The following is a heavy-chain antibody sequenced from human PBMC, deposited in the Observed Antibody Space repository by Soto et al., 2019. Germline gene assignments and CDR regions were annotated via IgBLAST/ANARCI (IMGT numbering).Heavy chain of an antibody. D-gene: IGHD6-13*01. J-gene: IGHJ4*02. CDR2: INPNTGGT. V-gene: IGHV1-2*04. Sequence: ASVKVSCKASGYSFTDFYIHWVRQAPGQGLEWMGWINPNTGGTNFPQRFRGWVTMTRDTSISTAYMELTSLTFDDTAVYYCARGSRWSPGDSGQGTRVTVSS. CDR3: ARGSRWSPGD. CDR1: GYSFTDFY.